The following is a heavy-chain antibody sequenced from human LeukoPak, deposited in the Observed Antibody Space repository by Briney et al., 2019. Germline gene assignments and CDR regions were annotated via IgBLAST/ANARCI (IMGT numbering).Heavy chain of an antibody. CDR3: ASGSYFSNSYYDSSGYGFDY. Sequence: ASVTVSCKASGGTFSSYAISWVRQAPGQGLEWMGGIIPIFGTANYAQKFQGRVTITADKSTSTAYMELSSLRSEDTAVYYCASGSYFSNSYYDSSGYGFDYWGQGTLVTVSS. J-gene: IGHJ4*02. CDR1: GGTFSSYA. D-gene: IGHD3-22*01. CDR2: IIPIFGTA. V-gene: IGHV1-69*06.